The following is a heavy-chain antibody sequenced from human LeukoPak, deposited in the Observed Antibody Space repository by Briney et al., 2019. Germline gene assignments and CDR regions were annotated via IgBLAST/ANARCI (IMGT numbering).Heavy chain of an antibody. D-gene: IGHD3-16*01. CDR2: IRYDGSNK. Sequence: GGSLRLSCAASGFTFSSYGMHWVRQAPGKELEWVAFIRYDGSNKYYADSVKGRFTISRDNSKNTLYLQMNSLRAEDTAVYYCAKGAITELFLFDYWGQGTLVTVSS. CDR3: AKGAITELFLFDY. J-gene: IGHJ4*02. CDR1: GFTFSSYG. V-gene: IGHV3-30*02.